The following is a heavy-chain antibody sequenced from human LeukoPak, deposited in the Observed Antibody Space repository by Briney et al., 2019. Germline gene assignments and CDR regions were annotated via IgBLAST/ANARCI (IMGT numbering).Heavy chain of an antibody. CDR2: ISTYSGNT. J-gene: IGHJ5*02. CDR1: GYTFTTYG. V-gene: IGHV1-18*01. Sequence: ASVKVSCKASGYTFTTYGITWVRQAPGQGLEWMGWISTYSGNTNYAQKFQGRVTMTTDTSTSTAYMELSSLRSEDTAVYYCARIEVRSSTSLWFDPWGQGTLVTVSS. D-gene: IGHD2-2*01. CDR3: ARIEVRSSTSLWFDP.